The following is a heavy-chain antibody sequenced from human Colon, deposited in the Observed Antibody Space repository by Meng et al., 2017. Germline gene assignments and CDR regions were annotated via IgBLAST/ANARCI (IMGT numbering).Heavy chain of an antibody. D-gene: IGHD6-13*01. CDR1: GFTLRTYD. J-gene: IGHJ3*02. V-gene: IGHV3-13*01. CDR2: IGIGGDT. CDR3: VRAIAESTQSFDI. Sequence: GESLKISCAASGFTLRTYDMHWVRQATGKGLEWVSGIGIGGDTYYADSVKGRFTISRDNAKNSLYLQMNSLRDGDTAVYYCVRAIAESTQSFDIWGQGTMVTVSS.